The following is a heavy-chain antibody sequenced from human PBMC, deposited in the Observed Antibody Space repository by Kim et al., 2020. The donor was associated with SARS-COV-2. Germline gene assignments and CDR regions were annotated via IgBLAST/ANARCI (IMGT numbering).Heavy chain of an antibody. V-gene: IGHV4-39*01. D-gene: IGHD3-16*01. J-gene: IGHJ4*02. CDR3: ARRTEAGGYFDF. CDR2: T. Sequence: TYYNPSLKSRVTISVDTSRNQFSLKLAAVTAADPAVYYCARRTEAGGYFDFWGQGSPVTVAS.